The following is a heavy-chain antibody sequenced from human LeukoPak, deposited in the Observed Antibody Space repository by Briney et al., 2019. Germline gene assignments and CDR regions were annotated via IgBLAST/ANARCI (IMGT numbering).Heavy chain of an antibody. D-gene: IGHD3-22*01. V-gene: IGHV5-51*01. J-gene: IGHJ3*02. CDR1: GYTFTNYW. Sequence: GESLKISCKGSGYTFTNYWIGWVRQMPGKGLEWMGIIYPGDSDTRYSPSFQGQVTISADKSISTAYLQWSSLKASDTAMYYCARLLYYYDSTGNAFDIWGQGTMVTVSS. CDR3: ARLLYYYDSTGNAFDI. CDR2: IYPGDSDT.